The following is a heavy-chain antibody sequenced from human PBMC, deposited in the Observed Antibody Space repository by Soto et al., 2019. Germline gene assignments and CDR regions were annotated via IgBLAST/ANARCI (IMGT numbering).Heavy chain of an antibody. CDR2: ISYDGSNK. CDR1: GFPFSSYA. CDR3: ARDPLLGGIAARRYYGMDV. V-gene: IGHV3-30-3*01. J-gene: IGHJ6*02. D-gene: IGHD6-6*01. Sequence: GGSLKLSSAASGFPFSSYAMHWVRQAPGKGLEWVAVISYDGSNKYYADSVKGRFTISRDNSKNTLYLQMNSLRAEDTAVYYCARDPLLGGIAARRYYGMDVWGQGTTVTVSS.